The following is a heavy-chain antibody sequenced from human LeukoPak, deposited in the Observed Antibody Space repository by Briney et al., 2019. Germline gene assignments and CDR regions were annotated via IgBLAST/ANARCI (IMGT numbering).Heavy chain of an antibody. Sequence: SETLSLTCTVSGGSISSYYWSWIRQPPGKGLEWIGYIYYSGSTNYNPSLKSRVTISVDTSKNQFSLKLSSVTAADTAVCYCARLRASSGYYSIDYWGQGTLVTVSS. J-gene: IGHJ4*02. CDR3: ARLRASSGYYSIDY. CDR1: GGSISSYY. CDR2: IYYSGST. V-gene: IGHV4-59*08. D-gene: IGHD3-22*01.